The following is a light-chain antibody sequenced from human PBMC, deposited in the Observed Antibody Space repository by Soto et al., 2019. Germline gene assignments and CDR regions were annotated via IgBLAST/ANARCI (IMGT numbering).Light chain of an antibody. V-gene: IGKV4-1*01. CDR3: QQYYTTPLS. CDR2: WAS. Sequence: DIVMTKYPDSLTVSMRERATLNCRCRQSLLFSSNNKNYLAWYQHKSGQPPKLLVSWASTRESGVPDRFSGGGSGTDFTLAISSLQAEDVAVYYCQQYYTTPLSLGGGTKVDI. CDR1: QSLLFSSNNKNY. J-gene: IGKJ4*01.